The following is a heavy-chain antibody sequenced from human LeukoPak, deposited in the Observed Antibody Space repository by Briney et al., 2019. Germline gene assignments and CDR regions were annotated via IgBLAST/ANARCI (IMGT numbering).Heavy chain of an antibody. V-gene: IGHV3-30*04. D-gene: IGHD3-10*01. CDR1: GFTFSSYA. J-gene: IGHJ4*02. Sequence: PGGSLRLSCAASGFTFSSYAMHWVRQAPGKGLEWVAVISYDGSNKYYADSVKGRFTISRDNSKNTLYLQMNSQRAEDTAVYYCARDNYYGSGNDYWGQGTLVTVSS. CDR2: ISYDGSNK. CDR3: ARDNYYGSGNDY.